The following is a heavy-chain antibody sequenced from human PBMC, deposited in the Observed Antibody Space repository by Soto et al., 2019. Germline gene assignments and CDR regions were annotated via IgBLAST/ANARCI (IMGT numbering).Heavy chain of an antibody. V-gene: IGHV4-59*08. CDR2: IYYSGST. D-gene: IGHD2-2*01. CDR1: GGSISSYY. J-gene: IGHJ6*03. Sequence: QVQLQESGPGLVKPSETLSHTCTVSGGSISSYYWSWIRQPPGKRLEWIGYIYYSGSTTYNPSLKSRVTISADTSKNQLSPNLSSVTAADTALYYCARHRAFCSGKSCALGYYYYVDVWGIGTTVTVSS. CDR3: ARHRAFCSGKSCALGYYYYVDV.